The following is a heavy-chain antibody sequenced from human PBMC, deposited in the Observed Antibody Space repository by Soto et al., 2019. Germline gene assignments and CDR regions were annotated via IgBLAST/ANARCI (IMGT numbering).Heavy chain of an antibody. CDR1: GYTFTGYY. V-gene: IGHV1-2*04. CDR2: INPNSGGT. Sequence: GASVKVSCKASGYTFTGYYMHRVRQAPGQGLEWMGWINPNSGGTNYAQKFQGWVTMTRDTSISTAYMELSRLRSDDTAVYYCARSPITWSKYGMDVWGQGTTVTVSS. D-gene: IGHD3-16*01. J-gene: IGHJ6*02. CDR3: ARSPITWSKYGMDV.